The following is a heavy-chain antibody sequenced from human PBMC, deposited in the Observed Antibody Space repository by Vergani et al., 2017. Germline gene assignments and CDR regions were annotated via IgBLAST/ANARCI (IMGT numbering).Heavy chain of an antibody. CDR1: GYTFTSYA. CDR2: INTNTGNP. CDR3: ARVVSYYDSSGYPQYYYYYGMDV. J-gene: IGHJ6*02. V-gene: IGHV7-4-1*02. Sequence: QVQLVQSGSELKKPGASVKVSCTASGYTFTSYAMNWVRQAPGQGLEWMGWINTNTGNPTYAQGFTGRFVFSLDTSVRTAYLQISSLKAEDTAVYYCARVVSYYDSSGYPQYYYYYGMDVWGQGTTVTVSS. D-gene: IGHD3-22*01.